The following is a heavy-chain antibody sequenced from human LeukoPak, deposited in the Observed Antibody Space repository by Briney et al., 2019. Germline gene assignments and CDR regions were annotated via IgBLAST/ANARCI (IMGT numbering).Heavy chain of an antibody. V-gene: IGHV4-61*02. CDR3: ARALAVAGLVDY. CDR2: IYTSGST. D-gene: IGHD6-19*01. CDR1: GGSISSGSYY. J-gene: IGHJ4*02. Sequence: SQTLSLTCTVSGGSISSGSYYWSWIRQPAGKGLEWIGRIYTSGSTYYNPSLKSRVTISVDRSKNQFSLKLSSVTAADTAVYYCARALAVAGLVDYWGQGTLVTISS.